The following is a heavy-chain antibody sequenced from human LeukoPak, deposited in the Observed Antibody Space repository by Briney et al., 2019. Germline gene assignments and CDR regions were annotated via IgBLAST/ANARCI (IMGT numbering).Heavy chain of an antibody. CDR3: AIRGYGSGSPGAAGY. J-gene: IGHJ4*02. Sequence: GGSLRLSCAASGFTFSSYGMHWVRQAPGQGLEWVACIRYDGSNKYYADSVKGRFTISRDNAKNSLYLQMNSLRAEDTAVYYCAIRGYGSGSPGAAGYWGQGTLVTVSS. V-gene: IGHV3-30*02. CDR1: GFTFSSYG. CDR2: IRYDGSNK. D-gene: IGHD3-10*01.